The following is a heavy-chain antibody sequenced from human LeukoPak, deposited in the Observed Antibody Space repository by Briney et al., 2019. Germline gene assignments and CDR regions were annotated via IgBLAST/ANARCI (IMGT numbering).Heavy chain of an antibody. J-gene: IGHJ4*02. CDR2: ISTTGGTI. V-gene: IGHV3-11*04. CDR3: ARDRGIFGVAMDQ. Sequence: GGSLRLSCAASGFSFRDYYMAWIRQAPGKGLEWVSYISTTGGTIYYPDSMKGRFTISRDNAKNSLFLQLNSLRVEDTAVYYCARDRGIFGVAMDQWGQGTLVTVSS. CDR1: GFSFRDYY. D-gene: IGHD3-3*01.